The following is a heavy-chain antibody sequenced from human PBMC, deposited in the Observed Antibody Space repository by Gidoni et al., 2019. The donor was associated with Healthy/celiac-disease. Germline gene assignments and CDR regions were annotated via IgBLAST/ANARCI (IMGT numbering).Heavy chain of an antibody. Sequence: EVQLVESGGGLVKPGGSLRLSCAASGFTFSSYSMNWVRQAPGKGLVWVSSISSSSSYIYYADSVKGRFTISRDNAKNSLYLQMNSLRAEDTAVYYCARDCFRGGTVDYWGQGTLVTVSS. CDR2: ISSSSSYI. J-gene: IGHJ4*02. D-gene: IGHD1-26*01. CDR3: ARDCFRGGTVDY. CDR1: GFTFSSYS. V-gene: IGHV3-21*01.